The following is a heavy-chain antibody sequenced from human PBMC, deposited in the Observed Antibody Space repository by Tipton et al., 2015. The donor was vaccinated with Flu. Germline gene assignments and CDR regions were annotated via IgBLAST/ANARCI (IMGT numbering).Heavy chain of an antibody. CDR1: GDSIRSSNYY. D-gene: IGHD4-11*01. Sequence: TLSLTCGVSGDSIRSSNYYWGWIRQAPGKGLEWIGNIHYSGSPHYNPSLKSRVTISVDTSKNQFSLRLNSVTAADTAVYYCARRDYSNYVTVPKNWFDSWGQGTVVTVSS. J-gene: IGHJ5*01. CDR2: IHYSGSP. CDR3: ARRDYSNYVTVPKNWFDS. V-gene: IGHV4-39*07.